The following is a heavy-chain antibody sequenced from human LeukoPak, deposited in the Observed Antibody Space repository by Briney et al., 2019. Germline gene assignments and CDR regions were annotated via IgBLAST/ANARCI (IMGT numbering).Heavy chain of an antibody. V-gene: IGHV1-18*01. Sequence: ASVKVSCKASGYTFTSYGVSWVRQAPGQGLEWMGWISPYSGSTNYAQKLQGRVTMSTDTSTSTAYMELRSLRSDDTAVYYCARDPGIILVPAAMINDYWGQGTLVTVSS. D-gene: IGHD2-2*01. J-gene: IGHJ4*02. CDR2: ISPYSGST. CDR1: GYTFTSYG. CDR3: ARDPGIILVPAAMINDY.